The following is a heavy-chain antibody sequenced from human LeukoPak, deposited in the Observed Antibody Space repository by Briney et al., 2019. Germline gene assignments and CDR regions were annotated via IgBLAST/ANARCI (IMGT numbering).Heavy chain of an antibody. J-gene: IGHJ4*02. CDR3: ARLKYYYDSSGYYVGGGPFDY. D-gene: IGHD3-22*01. V-gene: IGHV5-51*01. CDR1: GYSFTSYW. Sequence: GESLKISCKGSGYSFTSYWIGWVRQMPGKGLERMGIIYPGDSDTRYSPSFQGQVTISADKSISTAYLQWSSLKASDTAMYYCARLKYYYDSSGYYVGGGPFDYWGQGTLVTVSS. CDR2: IYPGDSDT.